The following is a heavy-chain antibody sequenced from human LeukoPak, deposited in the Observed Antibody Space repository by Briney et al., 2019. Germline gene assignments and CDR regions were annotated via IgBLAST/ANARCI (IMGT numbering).Heavy chain of an antibody. CDR2: IYYSGST. CDR3: ARNKYSYAPYYYYGMDV. J-gene: IGHJ6*02. D-gene: IGHD5-18*01. CDR1: GGSISSYY. V-gene: IGHV4-59*01. Sequence: SETLSLTCTVSGGSISSYYWSWIRQPPGEGLEWIGYIYYSGSTNYNPSLKSRVTISVDTSKNQFSLKLSSVTAADTAVYYCARNKYSYAPYYYYGMDVWGQGTTVTVSS.